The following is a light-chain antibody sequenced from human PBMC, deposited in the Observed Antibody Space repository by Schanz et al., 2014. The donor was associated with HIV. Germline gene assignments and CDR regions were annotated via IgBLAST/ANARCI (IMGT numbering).Light chain of an antibody. CDR3: QQRSNWRGT. CDR1: QSVSSY. CDR2: DAS. V-gene: IGKV3-11*01. J-gene: IGKJ1*01. Sequence: EDVLTQSPATLSLSPGERATLSCRASQSVSSYLAWYQQKPGQAPRLLIYDASNRATGIPARFSGSGSGTDFTLTISSLEPEDFAVYYCQQRSNWRGTFGQGTKVESK.